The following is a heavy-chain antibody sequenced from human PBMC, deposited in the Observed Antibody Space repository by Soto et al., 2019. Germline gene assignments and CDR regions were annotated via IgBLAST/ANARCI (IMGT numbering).Heavy chain of an antibody. V-gene: IGHV4-34*01. CDR2: INHSGST. D-gene: IGHD3-16*02. CDR3: ARGDYDYVWGSYRYPYCDY. CDR1: GGSFSGYY. Sequence: QVQLQQWGAGLLKPSETLSLTCAVYGGSFSGYYWSWIRQPPGKGLEWIGEINHSGSTNYNPSLKGRVTISVDTSKSQFSLKLSSVTAADTAVYYCARGDYDYVWGSYRYPYCDYWGQGTLVTVSS. J-gene: IGHJ4*02.